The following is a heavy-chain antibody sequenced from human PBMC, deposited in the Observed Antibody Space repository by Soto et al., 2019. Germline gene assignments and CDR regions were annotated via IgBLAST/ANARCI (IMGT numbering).Heavy chain of an antibody. CDR1: RFSFSDYW. D-gene: IGHD6-6*01. CDR2: INGDGSST. V-gene: IGHV3-74*03. J-gene: IGHJ6*02. CDR3: VRGGGSSSGALVRYGLDV. Sequence: EVQLVESGGGLVQPGGSLRLSCEASRFSFSDYWMHWVRQAPGKGLVWVSRINGDGSSTTYAESVRGRFTIARDNGKNTVSLQMNSLRADDTAVYYCVRGGGSSSGALVRYGLDVWGQGTTVTVSS.